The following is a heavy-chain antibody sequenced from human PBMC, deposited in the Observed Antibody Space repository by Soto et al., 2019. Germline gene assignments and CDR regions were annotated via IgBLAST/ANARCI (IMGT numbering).Heavy chain of an antibody. V-gene: IGHV1-69*08. Sequence: QDQLVQSGAEVKKPGSSVKVSCKAFGGPFSSHTFSWVRQAPGQGLEWMGRIIPALGTTTYAQKFQGRVTNTADESVTTVYMLLNSLKTEDTAVYYCARPDFGDYWYFDLWGRGTLVTVSS. CDR3: ARPDFGDYWYFDL. J-gene: IGHJ2*01. D-gene: IGHD4-17*01. CDR1: GGPFSSHT. CDR2: IIPALGTT.